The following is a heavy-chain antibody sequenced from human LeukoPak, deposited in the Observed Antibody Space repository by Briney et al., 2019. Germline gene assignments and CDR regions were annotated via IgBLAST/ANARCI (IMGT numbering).Heavy chain of an antibody. CDR3: ARERESTMAPFDY. CDR1: GGTFSSYA. D-gene: IGHD3-10*01. CDR2: IIPILGIA. V-gene: IGHV1-69*04. J-gene: IGHJ4*02. Sequence: SVKVSCKASGGTFSSYAISWVRQPPGQGLEWMGRIIPILGIANYAQKFQGRVTITADKSTSTAYMELSSLRSEDTAVYYCARERESTMAPFDYWGQGTLVTVSS.